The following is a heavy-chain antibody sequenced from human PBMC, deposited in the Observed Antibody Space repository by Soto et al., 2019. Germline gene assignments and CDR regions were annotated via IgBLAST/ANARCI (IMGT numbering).Heavy chain of an antibody. J-gene: IGHJ3*02. CDR3: ARDRIAAAGGVGNAFDI. CDR2: IYYSGST. CDR1: GGSISSGGYY. D-gene: IGHD6-13*01. V-gene: IGHV4-31*03. Sequence: SETLSLTCTVSGGSISSGGYYWSWIRQHPGKGLEWIGYIYYSGSTYYNPSLKSRVTISVDTSKNQFSLKLSSVTAADTAVYYCARDRIAAAGGVGNAFDIWGQGTMVTVSS.